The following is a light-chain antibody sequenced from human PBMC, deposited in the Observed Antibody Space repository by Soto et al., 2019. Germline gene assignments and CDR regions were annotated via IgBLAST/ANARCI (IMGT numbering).Light chain of an antibody. J-gene: IGLJ1*01. CDR2: DNS. Sequence: QSVLTQPPSVSGAPGQRVTISCTGSSSNIGAGYDVHWYQQLPGTAPKLLIYDNSNRPSGVPDRFSGSKSGTSASLAITGLQAEDEADYYCQSYDSSLSVLYVFGTGTK. V-gene: IGLV1-40*01. CDR1: SSNIGAGYD. CDR3: QSYDSSLSVLYV.